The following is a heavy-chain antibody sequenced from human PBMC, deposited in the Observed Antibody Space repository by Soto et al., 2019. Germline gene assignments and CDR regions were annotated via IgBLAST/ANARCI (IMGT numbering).Heavy chain of an antibody. J-gene: IGHJ5*02. CDR3: ARDTVEYSSSAAWFDP. Sequence: GGSLRLSCAASGFTFSSYAMHWVRQAPGKGLEWVAVISYDGSNKYYADSVKGRFTISRDNSKNTLYLQMNSLRAEDTAVYYCARDTVEYSSSAAWFDPWGQGTLVTVSS. V-gene: IGHV3-30-3*01. CDR2: ISYDGSNK. D-gene: IGHD6-6*01. CDR1: GFTFSSYA.